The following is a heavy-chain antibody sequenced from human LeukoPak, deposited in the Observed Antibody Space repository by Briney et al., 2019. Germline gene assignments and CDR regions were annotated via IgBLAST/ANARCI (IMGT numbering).Heavy chain of an antibody. D-gene: IGHD3-22*01. CDR1: GFTFSSYA. Sequence: GGSLRLSCAASGFTFSSYAMSWARQAPGRGLEWVSAISYSGDSTYYADSVQGRFTISRDNSKNTLYLQMNSLRAEDTAVYYCAKGYYYDSRQAEFDYWGQGTLVTVSS. V-gene: IGHV3-23*01. J-gene: IGHJ4*02. CDR2: ISYSGDST. CDR3: AKGYYYDSRQAEFDY.